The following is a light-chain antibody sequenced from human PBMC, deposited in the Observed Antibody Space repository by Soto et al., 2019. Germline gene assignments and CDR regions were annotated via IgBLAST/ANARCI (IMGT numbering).Light chain of an antibody. CDR1: PGISNY. V-gene: IGKV1-27*01. J-gene: IGKJ3*01. CDR3: QKYDRAPFT. CDR2: GAS. Sequence: IQITPAPSPLAAYLGGRITITCPASPGISNYLAWYQQKPGRLPKLLLFGASTLQSGVPARFSGSGSGTLFTLTINGLLPEDVATYYCQKYDRAPFTFGPGTKVDFK.